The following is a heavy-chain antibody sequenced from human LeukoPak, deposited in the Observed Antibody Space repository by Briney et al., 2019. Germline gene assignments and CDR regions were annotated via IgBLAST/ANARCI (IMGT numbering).Heavy chain of an antibody. CDR3: ARDGDYLPGWYFDL. V-gene: IGHV1-69*05. CDR2: IIPIFGTA. CDR1: GGTFSSYA. J-gene: IGHJ2*01. Sequence: SVKVSCKAPGGTFSSYAISWVRQAPGQGLEWMGRIIPIFGTANYAQKFQGRVTITTDESTSTAYMELSSLRSEDTAVYYCARDGDYLPGWYFDLWGRGTLVTVSS. D-gene: IGHD4-17*01.